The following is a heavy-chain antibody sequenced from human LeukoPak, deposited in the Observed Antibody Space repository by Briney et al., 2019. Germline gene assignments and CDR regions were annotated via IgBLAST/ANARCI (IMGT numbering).Heavy chain of an antibody. D-gene: IGHD3-10*01. Sequence: GGSLRLSCAASGFTFSSYSMNWVRQAPGKGLEWVSSISGSSSYIYYADSVKGRFTISRDNAKNSLYLQMNSLRAEDTAVYYCARFRNYYGSGGGPYYYGMDVWGQGTTVTVSS. CDR1: GFTFSSYS. J-gene: IGHJ6*02. CDR3: ARFRNYYGSGGGPYYYGMDV. CDR2: ISGSSSYI. V-gene: IGHV3-21*01.